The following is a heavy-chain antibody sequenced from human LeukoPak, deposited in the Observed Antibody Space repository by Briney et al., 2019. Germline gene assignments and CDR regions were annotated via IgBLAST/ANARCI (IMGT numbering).Heavy chain of an antibody. D-gene: IGHD3-22*01. V-gene: IGHV3-48*01. CDR2: ISSSSSTI. J-gene: IGHJ3*02. Sequence: GGSLRLSCAASGFTFSSYSMNWVRQAPGKGLEWVSYISSSSSTIYYADSVKGRFTISRDNSKNTLYLQMNSLRAEDTAVYYCAKDRRLLLRDAFDIWGQGTMVTVSS. CDR3: AKDRRLLLRDAFDI. CDR1: GFTFSSYS.